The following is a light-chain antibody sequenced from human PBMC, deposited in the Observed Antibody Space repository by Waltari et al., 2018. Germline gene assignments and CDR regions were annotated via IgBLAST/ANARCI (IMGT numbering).Light chain of an antibody. J-gene: IGLJ3*02. CDR3: FLSYDGSWV. Sequence: QAVVTQEPSLTVSPGGTVTLTCASSTGIVTSGPYPYWFQQKPGQAPRTLIFHTSNKHPLTPARFSGFRRGGRAALTLSGAQPEDEAEYHCFLSYDGSWVFGGGTKLTVL. CDR1: TGIVTSGPY. V-gene: IGLV7-46*01. CDR2: HTS.